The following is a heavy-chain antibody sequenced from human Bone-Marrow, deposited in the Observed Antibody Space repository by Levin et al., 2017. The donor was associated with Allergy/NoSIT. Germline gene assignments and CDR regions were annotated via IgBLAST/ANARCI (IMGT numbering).Heavy chain of an antibody. Sequence: HGESLKISCKGSGYSFTSYWIGWVRQMPGKGLEWMGIIYPGDSDTRYSPSFQGQVTISADKSISTAYLQWSSLKASDTAMYYCATYGPLGDYDRETHDAFDSWGQGTMVTVSS. J-gene: IGHJ3*02. V-gene: IGHV5-51*01. D-gene: IGHD3-16*01. CDR3: ATYGPLGDYDRETHDAFDS. CDR2: IYPGDSDT. CDR1: GYSFTSYW.